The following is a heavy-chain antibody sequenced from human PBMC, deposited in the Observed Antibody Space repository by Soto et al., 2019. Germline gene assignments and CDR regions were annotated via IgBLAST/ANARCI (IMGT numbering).Heavy chain of an antibody. Sequence: QVQLVQSWAEVKEPGASVKVSCKSFGYTFTTYNIHWLRQAPGQGLQWMGWINPGNGNTRSSRKFQGRVTITRDTSATTAYMELDSLRSEDTAVYYCARVAPSGGSVPRFDPWGQGTLITVSS. CDR1: GYTFTTYN. V-gene: IGHV1-3*01. D-gene: IGHD3-10*01. J-gene: IGHJ5*02. CDR2: INPGNGNT. CDR3: ARVAPSGGSVPRFDP.